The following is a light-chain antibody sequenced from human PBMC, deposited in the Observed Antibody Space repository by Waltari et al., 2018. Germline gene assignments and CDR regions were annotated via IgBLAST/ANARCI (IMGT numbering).Light chain of an antibody. CDR2: ETS. Sequence: AVVTQESSLTLSPAATVTPTFASSTSHVTSGHFPYCFQQQPGNAHMTLIHETSNKHSWPPTHFSGSLLGGKAALTLAGAQPEDEADSYCLLSPSGARVFGGGPQLTVL. CDR3: LLSPSGARV. J-gene: IGLJ3*02. CDR1: TSHVTSGHF. V-gene: IGLV7-46*01.